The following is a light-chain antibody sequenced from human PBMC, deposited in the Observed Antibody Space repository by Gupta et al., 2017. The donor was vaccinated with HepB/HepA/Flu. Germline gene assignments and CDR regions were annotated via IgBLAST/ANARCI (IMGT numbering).Light chain of an antibody. Sequence: VLPQPPSALGTPAPWATISCAGSNSNIGNDNSYWYQQLPGTAPKLLIYNDNQRPSGVPDRFSGSKSGTTASLAISGLRSEDEADYYCVGWYASRSGYVFGAGTKVTVL. CDR2: NDN. V-gene: IGLV1-47*02. CDR3: VGWYASRSGYV. CDR1: NSNIGNDN. J-gene: IGLJ1*01.